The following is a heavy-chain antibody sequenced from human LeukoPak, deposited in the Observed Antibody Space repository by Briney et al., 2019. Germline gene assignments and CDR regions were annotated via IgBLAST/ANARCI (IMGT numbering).Heavy chain of an antibody. CDR2: IIPIFGAA. D-gene: IGHD1-26*01. CDR3: ARRGSYYSFDY. J-gene: IGHJ4*02. CDR1: GGTFSSYA. Sequence: GASVKVSCKASGGTFSSYAISWVRQAPGQGLEWMGGIIPIFGAANYAQKFQGRVTITTDESTSTAYMELSSLRSEDTAVYYCARRGSYYSFDYWGQGTLVTVSS. V-gene: IGHV1-69*05.